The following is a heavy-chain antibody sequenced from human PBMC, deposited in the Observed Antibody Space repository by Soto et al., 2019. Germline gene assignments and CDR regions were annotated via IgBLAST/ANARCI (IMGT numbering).Heavy chain of an antibody. Sequence: QVQLVQSGAEVKKPGASVKVSCKASGYTFTSYAINWVRQATGQGLEWMGWMNPNSGNTGYAQKFQGRVTMTRNTAISTAYIELSRLRSEDMAVYYCAGGTTYYDFWSGYYADYWDQGTLVTVSS. V-gene: IGHV1-8*01. CDR1: GYTFTSYA. J-gene: IGHJ4*02. CDR2: MNPNSGNT. CDR3: AGGTTYYDFWSGYYADY. D-gene: IGHD3-3*01.